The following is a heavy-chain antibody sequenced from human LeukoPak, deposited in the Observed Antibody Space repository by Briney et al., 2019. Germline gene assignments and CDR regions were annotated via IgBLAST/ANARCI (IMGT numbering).Heavy chain of an antibody. V-gene: IGHV3-66*01. D-gene: IGHD2-21*02. CDR2: IYSGGST. J-gene: IGHJ4*02. CDR3: ARDCGGDCYSETGDY. CDR1: GFTFSSYA. Sequence: GGSLRLSCAASGFTFSSYAMSWVRQAPGKGLERVSVIYSGGSTYYADSVKGRFTISRDNSKNTLYLQMNSLRAEDTAVYYCARDCGGDCYSETGDYWGQGTLVTVSS.